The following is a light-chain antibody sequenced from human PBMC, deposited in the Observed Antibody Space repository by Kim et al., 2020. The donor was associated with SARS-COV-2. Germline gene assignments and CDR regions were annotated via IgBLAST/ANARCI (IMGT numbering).Light chain of an antibody. J-gene: IGKJ4*01. CDR3: QQLDSYPLT. V-gene: IGKV1-9*01. CDR1: QGISSY. CDR2: GAS. Sequence: IQLTQSPSSLSASVGDRVTITCRASQGISSYLAWYQQKPGKAPKLLIYGASTLQSGVSSRFSGSGSGTDFTLTISSLQPEDSATYYCQQLDSYPLTFGGGTKVEIK.